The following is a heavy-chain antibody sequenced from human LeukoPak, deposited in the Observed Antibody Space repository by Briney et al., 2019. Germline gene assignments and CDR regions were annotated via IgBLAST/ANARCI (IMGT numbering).Heavy chain of an antibody. J-gene: IGHJ5*02. CDR3: ARSIAVGVHWFDP. D-gene: IGHD6-19*01. CDR2: IIPVFGAA. V-gene: IGHV1-69*05. CDR1: GGTFSSYA. Sequence: ASVKVSCKASGGTFSSYAISWVRQAPGQGLEWMGGIIPVFGAAYYAQKFQGRVTITTDESTSTAYMELSSLRSEDTAVYYCARSIAVGVHWFDPWGQGTLVTVSS.